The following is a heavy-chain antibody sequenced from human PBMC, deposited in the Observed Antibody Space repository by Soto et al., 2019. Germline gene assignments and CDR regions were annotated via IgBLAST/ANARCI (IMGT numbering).Heavy chain of an antibody. J-gene: IGHJ4*01. D-gene: IGHD4-17*01. CDR3: ARVSTVTKLDH. CDR2: IYYSGST. CDR1: GGSISSGGYY. Sequence: SETLSLTCTVSGGSISSGGYYWSWIRQHQGKGLEWIGYIYYSGSTYYNPSLKSRVTISVDTSKNQLSLNLSSVTAAGTAVYYCARVSTVTKLDHWGHGMLVTVSS. V-gene: IGHV4-31*03.